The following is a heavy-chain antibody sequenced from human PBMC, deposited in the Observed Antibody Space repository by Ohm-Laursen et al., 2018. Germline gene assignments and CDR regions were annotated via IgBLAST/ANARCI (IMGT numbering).Heavy chain of an antibody. CDR2: ISSSGSTI. J-gene: IGHJ4*02. CDR3: AKEPNSSGWYDY. D-gene: IGHD6-19*01. Sequence: SLRLSCAASGFTFSDYYMSWIRQAPGKGLEWVSYISSSGSTIYYADSVKGRFTISRDNAKNSLYLQMNSLRAEDTAVYYCAKEPNSSGWYDYWGQGTLVTVSS. V-gene: IGHV3-11*01. CDR1: GFTFSDYY.